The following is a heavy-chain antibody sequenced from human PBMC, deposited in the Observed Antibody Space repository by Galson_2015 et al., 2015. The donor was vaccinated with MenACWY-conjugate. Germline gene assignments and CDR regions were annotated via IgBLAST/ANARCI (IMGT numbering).Heavy chain of an antibody. J-gene: IGHJ6*02. CDR2: ISYDGSNK. V-gene: IGHV3-30*04. D-gene: IGHD5/OR15-5a*01. CDR3: ARVYSVIPDYGMDV. CDR1: GFTFSSYD. Sequence: SLRLSCAASGFTFSSYDMHWVRQAPGKGLDWVAVISYDGSNKYYADSVKGRFTISRDKNTLYLEMISLRGGDTAVYYCARVYSVIPDYGMDVWGQGTTVTVSS.